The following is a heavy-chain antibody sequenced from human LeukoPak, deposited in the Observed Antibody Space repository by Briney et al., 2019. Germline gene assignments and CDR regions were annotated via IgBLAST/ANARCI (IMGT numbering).Heavy chain of an antibody. V-gene: IGHV3-48*02. CDR1: GFTFSSYS. J-gene: IGHJ4*02. CDR3: ARDPRYCSVGSCLRFDY. D-gene: IGHD2-15*01. Sequence: GGSLRLSCAASGFTFSSYSMSWVRQAPGKGLEWISYISGSGTSTYYADSVKGRFTISRDNAKKSLYLQLNSLRDDDTAGYYCARDPRYCSVGSCLRFDYWGQGTLVSVSS. CDR2: ISGSGTST.